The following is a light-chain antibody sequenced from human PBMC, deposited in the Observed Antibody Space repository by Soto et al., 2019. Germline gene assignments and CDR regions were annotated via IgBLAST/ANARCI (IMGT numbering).Light chain of an antibody. CDR2: GAS. CDR1: QSVSSSY. Sequence: EIVLTQSPGTLSLSPGERATLSCRASQSVSSSYLAWYQQKPGQAPRLLIYGASSRATGIPDRFSGSGSGTDFTLTISRLEREDFAVYSCQQYGSTYTFGQGTRLEIK. V-gene: IGKV3-20*01. CDR3: QQYGSTYT. J-gene: IGKJ2*01.